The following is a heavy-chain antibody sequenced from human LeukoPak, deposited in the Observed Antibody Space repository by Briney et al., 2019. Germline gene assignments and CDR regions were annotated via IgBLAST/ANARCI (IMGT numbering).Heavy chain of an antibody. D-gene: IGHD4-11*01. J-gene: IGHJ3*02. CDR3: ARASYIENAFDI. CDR2: INPNSGGT. Sequence: ASVKVSCKASGYTFTGYYMHWVRQAPGQGLEWMGWINPNSGGTNYAQKFQGRVTMTRDTSISTAYMELSRLRSDDTAVYYCARASYIENAFDIWGQGTMVTVSS. CDR1: GYTFTGYY. V-gene: IGHV1-2*02.